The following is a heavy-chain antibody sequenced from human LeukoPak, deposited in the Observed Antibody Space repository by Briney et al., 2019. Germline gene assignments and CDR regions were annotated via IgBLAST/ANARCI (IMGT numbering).Heavy chain of an antibody. CDR3: ARDSEEGVYSGSDYSLQFDY. V-gene: IGHV1-2*02. D-gene: IGHD5-12*01. J-gene: IGHJ4*02. Sequence: GASVKVSCKASGYTFTGYYMHWVRQAPGQGLEWMGWINPNSGGTNYAQKFQGRVTMTRDTSISTAYMELSRLRSDDTAVYYCARDSEEGVYSGSDYSLQFDYWGQGTLVTVSS. CDR2: INPNSGGT. CDR1: GYTFTGYY.